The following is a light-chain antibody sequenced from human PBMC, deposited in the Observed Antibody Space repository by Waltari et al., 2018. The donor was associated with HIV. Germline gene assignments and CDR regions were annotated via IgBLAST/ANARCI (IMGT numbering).Light chain of an antibody. Sequence: QSALTQPPSASGSLGQSVTISCTGSSSDIGAYDSVSWFQQHPNNAPTLLLYEVSKRPSGGPDRFSGSRAGGTAFLSVSGLQPDDTAAYFCSSYGDNIRVLFGGGTNLTVL. J-gene: IGLJ2*01. V-gene: IGLV2-8*01. CDR3: SSYGDNIRVL. CDR2: EVS. CDR1: SSDIGAYDS.